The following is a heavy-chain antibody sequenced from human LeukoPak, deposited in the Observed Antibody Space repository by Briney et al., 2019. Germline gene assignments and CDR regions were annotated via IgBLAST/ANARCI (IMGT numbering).Heavy chain of an antibody. V-gene: IGHV4-30-2*01. D-gene: IGHD3-9*01. CDR1: GGSISSGGYY. CDR2: INHSGST. Sequence: SQTLSLTCTVSGGSISSGGYYWSWIRQPPGKGLEWIGEINHSGSTNYNPSLKSRVTISVDTSKNQFSLKLSSVTAADTAVYYCARGDYYDILTGYRGLDYWGQGTLVTVSS. CDR3: ARGDYYDILTGYRGLDY. J-gene: IGHJ4*02.